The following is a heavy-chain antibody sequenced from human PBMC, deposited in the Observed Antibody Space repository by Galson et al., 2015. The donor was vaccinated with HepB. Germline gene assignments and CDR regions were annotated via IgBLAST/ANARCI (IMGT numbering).Heavy chain of an antibody. CDR3: AKQYRAFLEWLNWFDP. Sequence: SLRLSCAASGFTFSSYAMSWVRQAPGKGLEWVSAISGSGGSTYYADSVKGRFTISRDNSKNTLYLQMNSLRAEDTAVYYCAKQYRAFLEWLNWFDPWGQGTLVTVSS. CDR1: GFTFSSYA. V-gene: IGHV3-23*01. CDR2: ISGSGGST. J-gene: IGHJ5*02. D-gene: IGHD3-3*02.